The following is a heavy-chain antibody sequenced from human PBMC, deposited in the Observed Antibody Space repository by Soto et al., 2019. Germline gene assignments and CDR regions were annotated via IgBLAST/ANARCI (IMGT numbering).Heavy chain of an antibody. CDR2: IGTSSSYI. CDR3: ARDSVRDYLYYYYGMDV. CDR1: GFTFSSYT. D-gene: IGHD4-17*01. J-gene: IGHJ6*02. V-gene: IGHV3-21*01. Sequence: GGSLRLSCAASGFTFSSYTMNWVRQAPGRGLEWVSSIGTSSSYIYYADSVKGRFTISRDNAKNSLFLQMNSLRVDDTAVYYCARDSVRDYLYYYYGMDVWGQGTTVTVSS.